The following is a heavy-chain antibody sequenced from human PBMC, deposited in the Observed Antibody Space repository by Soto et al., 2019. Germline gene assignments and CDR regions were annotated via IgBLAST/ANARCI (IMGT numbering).Heavy chain of an antibody. Sequence: SVKVSCKASGGTFSSYAISWVRQAPGQGLEWMGGIIPIFGTANYAQKFQGRVTITADESTSTAYMELNSLRAEDTAVYYCGYSYDYAFDIWGQGTMVTVSS. V-gene: IGHV1-69*13. J-gene: IGHJ3*02. CDR2: IIPIFGTA. CDR3: GYSYDYAFDI. D-gene: IGHD5-18*01. CDR1: GGTFSSYA.